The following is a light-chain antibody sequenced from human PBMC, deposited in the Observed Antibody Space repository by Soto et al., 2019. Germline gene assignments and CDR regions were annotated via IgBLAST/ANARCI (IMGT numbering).Light chain of an antibody. CDR1: SYNIGSNT. J-gene: IGLJ2*01. Sequence: QSVLTQPPSASGTPGQTVTISCSGSSYNIGSNTVTWYQHLPGTAPKLLIYRNDQRPSGVPDRFSGSKSGTSASLAISGLQSEDEADYYCGTWDDSLNGPLFGGGIKLTVL. CDR2: RND. CDR3: GTWDDSLNGPL. V-gene: IGLV1-44*01.